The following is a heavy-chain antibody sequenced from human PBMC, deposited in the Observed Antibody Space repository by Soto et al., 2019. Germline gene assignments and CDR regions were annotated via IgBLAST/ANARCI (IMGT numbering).Heavy chain of an antibody. CDR3: ARHFDYPAAFDI. CDR1: GGSISSYY. V-gene: IGHV4-59*04. CDR2: IYYSGST. D-gene: IGHD4-17*01. J-gene: IGHJ3*02. Sequence: SETLSLTCTVSGGSISSYYWSWIRQPPGKGLEWIGYIYYSGSTNCNPSLKSRITMSVDTSRNQFSLRLTSVTAADTAVYYCARHFDYPAAFDIWGQGTVVTVSS.